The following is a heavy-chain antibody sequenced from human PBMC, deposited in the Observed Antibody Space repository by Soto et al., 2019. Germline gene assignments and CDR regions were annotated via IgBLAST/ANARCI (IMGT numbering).Heavy chain of an antibody. CDR2: IDGSGGRT. CDR1: GFTFGTTD. D-gene: IGHD3-10*01. CDR3: VKNSGWFNT. Sequence: QLLQSGGGLVQPGGSLTLSCAASGFTFGTTDMSWVRQAPGEGLEWVSTIDGSGGRTYYADAVQGRFTISRDNSRNTVYLQMNSLRGDATSLYYCVKNSGWFNTWGQGALVTVSS. J-gene: IGHJ5*02. V-gene: IGHV3-23*01.